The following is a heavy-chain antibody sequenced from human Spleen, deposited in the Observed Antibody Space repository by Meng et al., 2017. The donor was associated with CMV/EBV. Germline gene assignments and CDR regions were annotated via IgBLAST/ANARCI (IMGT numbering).Heavy chain of an antibody. CDR1: GFTFDDYA. V-gene: IGHV3-9*03. J-gene: IGHJ3*02. Sequence: SLKISCAASGFTFDDYAMHWVRQAPGKGLEWVSGISWNSGSIGYADSVKGRFTISRDNAKNSLYLQMNSLRAEDMALYYCAKGYCSSTSCHRFNAFDIWGQGTMVTVSS. D-gene: IGHD2-2*01. CDR2: ISWNSGSI. CDR3: AKGYCSSTSCHRFNAFDI.